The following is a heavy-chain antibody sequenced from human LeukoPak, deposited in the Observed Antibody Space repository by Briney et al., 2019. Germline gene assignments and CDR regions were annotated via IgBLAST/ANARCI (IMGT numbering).Heavy chain of an antibody. CDR1: GFTFDDYA. D-gene: IGHD3-3*01. CDR3: AKANYDFWSGYFRGAFDI. CDR2: ISWNSGSI. Sequence: HPGGSLRLSCAASGFTFDDYAMHWVRQAPGKGLEWVSGISWNSGSIGYADSVKGRFTISRDNAKNSLYLQMNSLRAEDTALYYCAKANYDFWSGYFRGAFDIWGQGTMVTVSS. J-gene: IGHJ3*02. V-gene: IGHV3-9*01.